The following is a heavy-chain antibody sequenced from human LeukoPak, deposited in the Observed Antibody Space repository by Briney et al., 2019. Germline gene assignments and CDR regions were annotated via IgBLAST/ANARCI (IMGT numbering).Heavy chain of an antibody. J-gene: IGHJ4*02. V-gene: IGHV3-23*01. CDR1: GFTFSNYA. CDR2: SIESGRAT. Sequence: GGALRLSCAASGFTFSNYAMSWGRQAPGRGLGWGSTSIESGRATRYADSLKGRFTISRENSMSTLYLQMDSLRAEDTAVYSCAKDRRGNWTYVGHFAHWGQGTLVTVSS. CDR3: AKDRRGNWTYVGHFAH. D-gene: IGHD1-7*01.